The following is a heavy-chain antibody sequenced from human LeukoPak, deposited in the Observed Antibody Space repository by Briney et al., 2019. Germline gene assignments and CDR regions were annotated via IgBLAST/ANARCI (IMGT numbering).Heavy chain of an antibody. V-gene: IGHV3-30*02. J-gene: IGHJ4*02. CDR2: IWYDGSNK. CDR3: AKSDEGLPDY. D-gene: IGHD2-21*02. CDR1: GFTFSSYG. Sequence: GSLRLSCAASGFTFSSYGMHWVRQAPGKGLEWVAVIWYDGSNKYYADSVKGRFAISRDNSKNTLYLQMNSLRAEDTAVYYCAKSDEGLPDYWGQGTLVTVSS.